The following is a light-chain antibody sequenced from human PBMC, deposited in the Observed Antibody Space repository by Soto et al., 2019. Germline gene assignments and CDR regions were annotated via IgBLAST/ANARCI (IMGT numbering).Light chain of an antibody. Sequence: EIVLTQSPGTLSLSPGERATLSCRASQSVSSSYLAWYQQKPGQAPRLLIYDASSRATGIPDRFSGSGSGTDFTLTIRRLEPEDFAVYYCQQYGSSPSITFVQGTRLEIK. CDR3: QQYGSSPSIT. J-gene: IGKJ5*01. V-gene: IGKV3-20*01. CDR1: QSVSSSY. CDR2: DAS.